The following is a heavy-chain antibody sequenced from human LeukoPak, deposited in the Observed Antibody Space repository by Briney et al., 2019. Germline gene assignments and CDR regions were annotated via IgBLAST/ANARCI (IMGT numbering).Heavy chain of an antibody. D-gene: IGHD4-23*01. V-gene: IGHV3-9*01. Sequence: GRSLRLSCAASGFTFDDYAMHWVRQAPGKGLEWVSGISWNSGSIGYADSVKGRFTISRDNSKNTLYLQMNSLRAEDTAVYYCARMAGDYGGNLYYFDYWGQGTLVTVSS. CDR3: ARMAGDYGGNLYYFDY. CDR1: GFTFDDYA. J-gene: IGHJ4*02. CDR2: ISWNSGSI.